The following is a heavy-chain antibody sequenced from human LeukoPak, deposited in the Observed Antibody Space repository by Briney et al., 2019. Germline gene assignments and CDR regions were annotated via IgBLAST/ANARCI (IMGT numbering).Heavy chain of an antibody. CDR3: AREKVDTAMVTSPRKDYYYMDV. CDR2: ISSSSSTI. D-gene: IGHD5-18*01. CDR1: GFTFSSYS. Sequence: PGGSLRLSCAASGFTFSSYSMNWVRQAPGKGLEWVSYISSSSSTIYYADSVKGRFTISRDNAKNSLYLQMNSRRAEDTAVYYCAREKVDTAMVTSPRKDYYYMDVWGKGTTVTVSS. V-gene: IGHV3-48*01. J-gene: IGHJ6*03.